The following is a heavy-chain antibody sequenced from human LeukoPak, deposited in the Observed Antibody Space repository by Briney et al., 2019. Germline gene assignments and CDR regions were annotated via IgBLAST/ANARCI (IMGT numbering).Heavy chain of an antibody. J-gene: IGHJ4*02. D-gene: IGHD2-8*01. CDR3: ARIGRMAAYYFDY. Sequence: GESLKISCKGSGYSFSSYWIGWVRHMPGKGLEWMGIIYPGDSDTRYSPSFQGQVTISADKSISTAYLQWSSLEASDTAMYYCARIGRMAAYYFDYWGQGTLVTVSS. V-gene: IGHV5-51*01. CDR2: IYPGDSDT. CDR1: GYSFSSYW.